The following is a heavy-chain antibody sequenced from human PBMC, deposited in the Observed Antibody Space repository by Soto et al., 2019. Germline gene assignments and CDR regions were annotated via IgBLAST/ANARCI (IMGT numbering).Heavy chain of an antibody. D-gene: IGHD3-10*01. CDR1: GGAFNKFA. J-gene: IGHJ6*02. V-gene: IGHV1-69*05. CDR2: IIHFFSTP. Sequence: QVQLVQSGAEVKKPGSSVKVSCKASGGAFNKFAITWVRQAPGQGLEWMGAIIHFFSTPNYAQRLQGRVTITTDESTSTSYMELSSLRSEDTAIYYCARDRVMRGNSYYYGMDVWGQGTTVTVSS. CDR3: ARDRVMRGNSYYYGMDV.